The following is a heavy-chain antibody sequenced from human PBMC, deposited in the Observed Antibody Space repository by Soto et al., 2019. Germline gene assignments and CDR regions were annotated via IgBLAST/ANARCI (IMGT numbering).Heavy chain of an antibody. CDR3: AKVSSSWYAGFSVL. CDR1: GFTFSSHA. CDR2: LSDSGDSI. V-gene: IGHV3-23*01. J-gene: IGHJ4*02. Sequence: EVQLLESGGGLVQPGRSLRLSCTASGFTFSSHAMTWVRQAPGKGLEWVSGLSDSGDSIYYADSVKGRFTIYRDNSMNTLYLQMNTLRVEDTAVYYCAKVSSSWYAGFSVLWGQGTLVSVSS. D-gene: IGHD6-13*01.